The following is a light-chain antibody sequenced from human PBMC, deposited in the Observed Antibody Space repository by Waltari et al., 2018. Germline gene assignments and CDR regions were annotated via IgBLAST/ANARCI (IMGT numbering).Light chain of an antibody. V-gene: IGLV2-14*03. J-gene: IGLJ3*02. CDR3: SSRTNSITWV. CDR1: ISDFGANKY. Sequence: QSALTQPASVSGSPGQSITISCTATISDFGANKYVSWYQQHPGKAPKVVIYDVTERPSGVSNRFSGSKSGSTASLTISGLQTEDEAGYYCSSRTNSITWVFGGGTKVTVL. CDR2: DVT.